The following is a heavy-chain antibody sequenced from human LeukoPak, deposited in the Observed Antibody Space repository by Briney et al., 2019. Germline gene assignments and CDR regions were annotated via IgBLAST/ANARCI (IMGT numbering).Heavy chain of an antibody. J-gene: IGHJ4*02. CDR3: ARRGNYDSSGYYFGFDS. Sequence: GGSLRLSCAASGFTVSSNYMSWVRQAPGKGLEWVSVIYSGGSTYYTDSVKGRFTISRDNSKNTLYLQMNSLRAEDTAVYYCARRGNYDSSGYYFGFDSWGQGTLVTVSS. CDR2: IYSGGST. CDR1: GFTVSSNY. D-gene: IGHD3-22*01. V-gene: IGHV3-66*01.